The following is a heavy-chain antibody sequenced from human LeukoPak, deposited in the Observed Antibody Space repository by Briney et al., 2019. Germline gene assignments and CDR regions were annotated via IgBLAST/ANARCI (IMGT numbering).Heavy chain of an antibody. V-gene: IGHV3-21*01. CDR1: GFTFSYYS. CDR3: ARDLDSSNWAF. Sequence: PGGSLRLSCAASGFTFSYYSMNWVRQAPGKGLEWVSSISSSRRSKYYEDSVKGRFTISRDNAKNSLYLQMNSLRAEDTAVYYCARDLDSSNWAFGGQGTLVTVSS. J-gene: IGHJ4*02. D-gene: IGHD6-13*01. CDR2: ISSSRRSK.